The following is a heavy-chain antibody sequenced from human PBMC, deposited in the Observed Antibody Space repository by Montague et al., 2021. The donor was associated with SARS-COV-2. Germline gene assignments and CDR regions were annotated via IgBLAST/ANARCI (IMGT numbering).Heavy chain of an antibody. CDR2: IYYSGST. CDR1: GGSISSYY. Sequence: SETLSLTCTVSGGSISSYYWSWIRQPPGKGLEWIGYIYYSGSTNYNPSLKSRVTISVDTSKNQFSLKLSSVTAADTAVYYCARRGLGYCSSTSCQHAFDIWGQGTMVTVSS. V-gene: IGHV4-59*08. CDR3: ARRGLGYCSSTSCQHAFDI. D-gene: IGHD2-2*01. J-gene: IGHJ3*02.